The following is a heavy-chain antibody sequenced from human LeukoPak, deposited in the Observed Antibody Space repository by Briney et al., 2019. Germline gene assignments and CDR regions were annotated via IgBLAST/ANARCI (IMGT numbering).Heavy chain of an antibody. CDR1: GFTFSSYS. CDR3: AKDSSGWYGSIKIDY. Sequence: GGSLRLSCAASGFTFSSYSMNWVRQAPGKGLEWVSYISSSTSTIYYADSVKGRFTISRDNAKNSLYLQMNSLRAEDTALYYCAKDSSGWYGSIKIDYWGQGTLVTVSS. D-gene: IGHD6-19*01. J-gene: IGHJ4*02. V-gene: IGHV3-48*01. CDR2: ISSSTSTI.